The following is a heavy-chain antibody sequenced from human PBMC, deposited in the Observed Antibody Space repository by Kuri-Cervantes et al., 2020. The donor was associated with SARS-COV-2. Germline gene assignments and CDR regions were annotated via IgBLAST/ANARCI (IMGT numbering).Heavy chain of an antibody. D-gene: IGHD3-3*01. CDR2: ISYDGSNK. J-gene: IGHJ6*02. Sequence: GESLKISCAASGFTFSSYAMHWARQAPGKGLEWVAVISYDGSNKYYADSVKGRFTISRDNSKNTLYLQMNSLRAEDTAVYYCARDSAYYDFWSGYLTESSYYYYYGMDVWGQGTTVTVSS. V-gene: IGHV3-30-3*01. CDR1: GFTFSSYA. CDR3: ARDSAYYDFWSGYLTESSYYYYYGMDV.